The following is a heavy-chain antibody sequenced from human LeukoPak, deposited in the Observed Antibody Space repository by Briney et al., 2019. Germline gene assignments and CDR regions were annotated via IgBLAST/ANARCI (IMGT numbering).Heavy chain of an antibody. CDR3: ARLHDYGDFLDY. J-gene: IGHJ4*02. Sequence: ASVKVSCKASGYTFTSYGISWVQQAPGQGLEWMGWISAYNGNTNYAQKLQGRVTMTTDTSTSTAYMELRSLRSDDTAVYYCARLHDYGDFLDYWGQGTLVTVSS. D-gene: IGHD4-17*01. CDR1: GYTFTSYG. CDR2: ISAYNGNT. V-gene: IGHV1-18*01.